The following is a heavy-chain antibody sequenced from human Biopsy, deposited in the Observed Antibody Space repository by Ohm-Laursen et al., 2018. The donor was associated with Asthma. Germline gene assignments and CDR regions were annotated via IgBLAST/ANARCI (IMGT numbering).Heavy chain of an antibody. CDR1: GGSITSSSYY. CDR3: VRHQYSSSWSTFDY. Sequence: SDTLSPTCTVSGGSITSSSYYWGWIRQPPGKGMEWIGSMYRSGSPYYHPSLKSRATISVDTSKNQLSLKMSSVTAADTAVYFCVRHQYSSSWSTFDYWGQGALVTASS. D-gene: IGHD3-22*01. CDR2: MYRSGSP. V-gene: IGHV4-39*01. J-gene: IGHJ4*02.